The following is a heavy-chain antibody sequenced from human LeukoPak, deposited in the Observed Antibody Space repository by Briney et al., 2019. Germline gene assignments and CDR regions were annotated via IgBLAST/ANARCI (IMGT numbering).Heavy chain of an antibody. V-gene: IGHV3-66*01. CDR2: IYSGGST. D-gene: IGHD3-10*01. CDR1: EFSVGSNY. J-gene: IGHJ4*02. CDR3: ARLEYYYGSGSYYNGDY. Sequence: GGSLRLSCAASEFSVGSNYMTWVRQAPGKGLEWVSLIYSGGSTYYADSVKGRFTISRDNSKNTLYLQMNSLRAEDTAVYYCARLEYYYGSGSYYNGDYWGQGTLVTVSS.